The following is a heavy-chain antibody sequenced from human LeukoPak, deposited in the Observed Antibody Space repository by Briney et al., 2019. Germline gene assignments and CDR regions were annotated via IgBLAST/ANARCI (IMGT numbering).Heavy chain of an antibody. V-gene: IGHV4-39*01. CDR1: GGSISSSSYS. CDR3: ARLLYYGDSYYFDY. CDR2: IYYSGST. Sequence: SETLSLTCTVSGGSISSSSYSWGWIRQPPGKGLEWIGSIYYSGSTYYNPSLKSRVTISVDTSKNQFSLKLSSVTAADTAVYYCARLLYYGDSYYFDYWGQGTLVTVSS. D-gene: IGHD4-17*01. J-gene: IGHJ4*02.